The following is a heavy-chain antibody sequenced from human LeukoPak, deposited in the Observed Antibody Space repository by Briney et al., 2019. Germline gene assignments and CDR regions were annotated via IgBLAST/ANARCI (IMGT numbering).Heavy chain of an antibody. CDR1: GYTFTSYA. D-gene: IGHD1-26*01. V-gene: IGHV1-3*03. CDR2: INAGNGNT. Sequence: ASVKVSCKASGYTFTSYAMHWVRQAPGQRLEWMGWINAGNGNTKYSQEFQGRVTITRDTSASTAYMELSSLRSEDMAVYYCARSGGSYFHRDNWFDPWGQGTLVTVSS. J-gene: IGHJ5*02. CDR3: ARSGGSYFHRDNWFDP.